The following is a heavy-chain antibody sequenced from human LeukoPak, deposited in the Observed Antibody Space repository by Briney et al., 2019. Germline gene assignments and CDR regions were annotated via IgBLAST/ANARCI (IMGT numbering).Heavy chain of an antibody. Sequence: SETLSLTCTVSGGSISSGGYYWSWVRQHPGKGLEGIVYIYYSGSTYYNPSLTSRVTLSVDTSKNHFSLKLSSVTAADTAVYYCAGYCTNGVCYTDAFDIWGQGTMVTVSS. D-gene: IGHD2-8*01. V-gene: IGHV4-31*03. CDR1: GGSISSGGYY. J-gene: IGHJ3*02. CDR3: AGYCTNGVCYTDAFDI. CDR2: IYYSGST.